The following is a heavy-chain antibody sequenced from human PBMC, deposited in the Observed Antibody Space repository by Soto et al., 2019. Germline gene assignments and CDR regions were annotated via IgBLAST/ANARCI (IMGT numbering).Heavy chain of an antibody. D-gene: IGHD4-17*01. CDR1: GFTFSSYG. CDR3: ARDTGLRRYDYGAKPGTLDY. CDR2: IWYDGSNK. J-gene: IGHJ4*02. Sequence: QVQLVESGGGVVQPGRSLRLSCAASGFTFSSYGMHWVRQAPGKGLEWVAVIWYDGSNKYYADSVKGRFTISRDNSKNTLYLQMNSLRAEDTAVYYCARDTGLRRYDYGAKPGTLDYWGQGTLVTVSS. V-gene: IGHV3-33*01.